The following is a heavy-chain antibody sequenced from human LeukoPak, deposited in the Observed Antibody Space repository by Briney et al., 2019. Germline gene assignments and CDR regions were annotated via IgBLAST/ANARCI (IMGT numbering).Heavy chain of an antibody. D-gene: IGHD3-22*01. J-gene: IGHJ4*02. V-gene: IGHV1-18*01. Sequence: GASVKVSCKASGYTFTSYGISWVRQAPGQGLEWMGWISGDNGNTNHAQKLQGRVTMTTDTSTTTAYMELRSLRSDDSAVYYCARDLIPCYYDTTGYRPLDCWGQGTQVTVSA. CDR3: ARDLIPCYYDTTGYRPLDC. CDR2: ISGDNGNT. CDR1: GYTFTSYG.